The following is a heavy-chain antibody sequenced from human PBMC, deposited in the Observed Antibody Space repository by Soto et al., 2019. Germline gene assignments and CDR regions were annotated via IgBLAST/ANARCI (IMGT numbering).Heavy chain of an antibody. V-gene: IGHV1-18*01. CDR3: VKDRDSNSWPSRDV. CDR1: GYTFTRNG. D-gene: IGHD3-22*01. CDR2: ISPNSGNI. Sequence: QVHLVQSGAEVKKPGASVNVSCKTSGYTFTRNGISWVRQAPGQGLEWMGWISPNSGNIKYAQKLQGRVIMTTDTSTSPAYMGLRSLRSDDTAVYYCVKDRDSNSWPSRDVWGPGTTVTVSS. J-gene: IGHJ6*02.